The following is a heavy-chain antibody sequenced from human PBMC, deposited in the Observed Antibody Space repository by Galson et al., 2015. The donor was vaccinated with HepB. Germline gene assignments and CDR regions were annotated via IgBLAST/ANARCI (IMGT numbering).Heavy chain of an antibody. J-gene: IGHJ1*01. CDR3: ARAQSGSYYRYFQH. CDR1: GFTLSSYE. V-gene: IGHV3-48*03. D-gene: IGHD3-10*01. CDR2: ISSSGSTT. Sequence: SLRLSCAVSGFTLSSYEMNWVRQAPGKGLEWVSYISSSGSTTSYAHSLKGRFTISRDSAENSLYLQMNSLTAEDTAIYYCARAQSGSYYRYFQHWGQGTLVTVSS.